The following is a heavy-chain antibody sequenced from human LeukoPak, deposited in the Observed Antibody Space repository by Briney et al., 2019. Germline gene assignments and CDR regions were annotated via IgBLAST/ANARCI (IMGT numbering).Heavy chain of an antibody. Sequence: SGGSLRLSCAASGFTFDDYAMHWVRQAPGKGLEWVSLINWSGGSTYYTDSVKGRFTISRDNIENSLYLQMNSLRPEDTALYYCAKATKIYNSPFDYCGQGTLVTVSS. D-gene: IGHD1-1*01. CDR3: AKATKIYNSPFDY. CDR2: INWSGGST. J-gene: IGHJ4*02. CDR1: GFTFDDYA. V-gene: IGHV3-43D*03.